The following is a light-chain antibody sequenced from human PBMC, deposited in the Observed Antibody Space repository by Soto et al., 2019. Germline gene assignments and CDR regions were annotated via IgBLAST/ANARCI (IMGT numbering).Light chain of an antibody. V-gene: IGKV1-39*01. Sequence: DIQMTQSPSSLSASVGDRVTITCRASQSFSSYLNWYQQKPGKAPKLLIYAASSLQSEVPSRFSGSGSGTDFTLTISSLQPEDFATYYCQQSYSTRRTFGQGTKVDIK. CDR3: QQSYSTRRT. CDR1: QSFSSY. J-gene: IGKJ1*01. CDR2: AAS.